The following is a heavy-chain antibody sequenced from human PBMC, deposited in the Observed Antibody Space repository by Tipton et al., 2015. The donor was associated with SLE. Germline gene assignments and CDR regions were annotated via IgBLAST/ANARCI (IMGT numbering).Heavy chain of an antibody. CDR3: ARTLLPASLGAFDI. CDR1: GDSISGDY. D-gene: IGHD2-2*01. Sequence: TLSLTCTVSGDSISGDYWSWIRQPAGKGLEWIGRIYTSGSTNYNPSLKSRVSMSVDTSNNQFSLNLNSVTAADTAVYYCARTLLPASLGAFDIWGQGTVVTVSS. CDR2: IYTSGST. J-gene: IGHJ3*02. V-gene: IGHV4-4*07.